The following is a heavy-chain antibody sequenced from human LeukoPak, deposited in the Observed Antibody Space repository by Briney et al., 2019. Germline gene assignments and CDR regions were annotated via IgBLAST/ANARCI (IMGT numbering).Heavy chain of an antibody. V-gene: IGHV3-48*03. CDR3: ARARGYYYYMDV. CDR1: GFTFSSYE. Sequence: GGSLRLSCVASGFTFSSYEMNWVRQAPGKGLEWVSYISRSGSTIYHADSVKGRFTLSRDNAKKSLYLEMKSLRAEDTAVYYCARARGYYYYMDVWGKGTTVTVSS. CDR2: ISRSGSTI. J-gene: IGHJ6*03.